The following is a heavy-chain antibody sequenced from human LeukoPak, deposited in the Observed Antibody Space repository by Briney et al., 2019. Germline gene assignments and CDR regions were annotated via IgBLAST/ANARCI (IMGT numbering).Heavy chain of an antibody. Sequence: ASVKVSCKVSGFTLTVLSMHWVRQDPGKGVEWMGGFDPEDGETIYAQKFQGRVTMTEDTSTDTAYMELNSLRSEDTAMYYCATDSFSSGYYYGQLGGWGQGTLVTVSS. CDR3: ATDSFSSGYYYGQLGG. V-gene: IGHV1-24*01. J-gene: IGHJ4*02. CDR2: FDPEDGET. D-gene: IGHD3-22*01. CDR1: GFTLTVLS.